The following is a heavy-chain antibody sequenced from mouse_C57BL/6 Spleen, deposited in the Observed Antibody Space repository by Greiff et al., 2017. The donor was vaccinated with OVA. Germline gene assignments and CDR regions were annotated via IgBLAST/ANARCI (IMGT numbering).Heavy chain of an antibody. CDR3: TRYYYGSSSDAMDY. J-gene: IGHJ4*01. V-gene: IGHV14-1*01. D-gene: IGHD1-1*01. CDR2: IDPEDGDT. CDR1: GFNIKDYY. Sequence: VQLQQSGAELVRPGASVKLSCTASGFNIKDYYMHWVKQRPEQGLEWIGRIDPEDGDTEYAPQFQGKATMTADTSSNTAYLQLSSLTSEDTAVYYCTRYYYGSSSDAMDYWGQGTSVTVSS.